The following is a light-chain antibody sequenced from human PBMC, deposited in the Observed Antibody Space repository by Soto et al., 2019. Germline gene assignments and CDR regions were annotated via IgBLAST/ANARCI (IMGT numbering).Light chain of an antibody. CDR2: KAS. V-gene: IGKV1-5*03. J-gene: IGKJ4*01. Sequence: DIQMTQSPSTLSASVGDRVTITCRASQSISSWLAWYQQKPGKAPNLLIYKASSLESGVPSRFSGSGSGTGFNLTISSLQPDDFATYYCQQYNSYPLTFGGGTKVEIK. CDR1: QSISSW. CDR3: QQYNSYPLT.